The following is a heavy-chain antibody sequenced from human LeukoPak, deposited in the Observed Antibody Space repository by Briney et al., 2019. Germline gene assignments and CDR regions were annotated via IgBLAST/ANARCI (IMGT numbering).Heavy chain of an antibody. V-gene: IGHV1-69*13. CDR1: GGTFSSYA. CDR2: IILIFGTA. CDR3: ARAPPYYDSSGYFLHFDY. J-gene: IGHJ4*02. Sequence: ASVKVSCKASGGTFSSYAISWVRQAPGQGLEWMGGIILIFGTANYAQKFQGRVTITADESTSTAYMELSSLRSEDTAVYYCARAPPYYDSSGYFLHFDYWGQGTLVTVSS. D-gene: IGHD3-22*01.